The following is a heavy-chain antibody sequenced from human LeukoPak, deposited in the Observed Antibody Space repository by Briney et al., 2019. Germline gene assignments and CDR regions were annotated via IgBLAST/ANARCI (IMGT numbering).Heavy chain of an antibody. D-gene: IGHD7-27*01. V-gene: IGHV3-9*01. CDR3: ARGRLTGLDY. Sequence: PGGSLRLSCAASGFTFDDYAMHWVRQAPGKGLEWVSGISWNSGSIGYADSVKGRFTISRDNAKNSLYLQMNSLRAEDTAVYYCARGRLTGLDYWGQGTLVTVSS. J-gene: IGHJ4*02. CDR2: ISWNSGSI. CDR1: GFTFDDYA.